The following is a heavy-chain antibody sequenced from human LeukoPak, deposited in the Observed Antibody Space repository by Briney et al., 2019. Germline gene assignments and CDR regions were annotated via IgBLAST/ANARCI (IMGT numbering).Heavy chain of an antibody. CDR1: GDSISSGGYS. D-gene: IGHD3-3*01. CDR3: AREDYDFWSGYTYYYMDV. CDR2: IYHSGST. Sequence: SQTLSLTCAVSGDSISSGGYSWSWIRQPPGKGLEWIGYIYHSGSTYYNPSLKSRVTMSVDTSTNQFSLKPTSVTAADTAVYYCAREDYDFWSGYTYYYMDVWGKGTTVTVSS. V-gene: IGHV4-30-2*01. J-gene: IGHJ6*03.